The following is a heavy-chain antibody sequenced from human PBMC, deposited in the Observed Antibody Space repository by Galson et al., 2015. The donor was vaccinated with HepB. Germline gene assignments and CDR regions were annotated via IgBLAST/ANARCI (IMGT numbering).Heavy chain of an antibody. CDR2: INPSGGST. V-gene: IGHV1-46*01. CDR3: AREKGGTMVRGALSGYYYYGMDV. CDR1: GYTFTSYY. D-gene: IGHD3-10*01. J-gene: IGHJ6*02. Sequence: SVKVSCKASGYTFTSYYMHWVRQAPGQGLEWMGIINPSGGSTSYAQKFQGRVTMTRDTSTSTVYMELSSLRSEDTAVYYCAREKGGTMVRGALSGYYYYGMDVWGQGTTVTVSS.